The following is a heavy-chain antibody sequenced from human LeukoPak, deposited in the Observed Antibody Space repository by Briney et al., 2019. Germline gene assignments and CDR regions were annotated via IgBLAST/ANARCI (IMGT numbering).Heavy chain of an antibody. CDR1: GYSFTSYW. D-gene: IGHD4-17*01. CDR2: IYPGDSDT. V-gene: IGHV5-51*01. J-gene: IGHJ5*02. CDR3: ARRGADYRDYAWFDP. Sequence: GESLKISCKGSGYSFTSYWIGWVRQMPGKGLEWMGIIYPGDSDTRYSPSFQGQVTISADKSISTAYLQWSSLKASDTATYYCARRGADYRDYAWFDPWGQGTLVTVSS.